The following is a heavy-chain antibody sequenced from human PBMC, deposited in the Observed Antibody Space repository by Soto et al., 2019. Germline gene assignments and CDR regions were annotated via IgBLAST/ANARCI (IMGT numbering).Heavy chain of an antibody. Sequence: ASVKVSCTDSGYTFTSYDINWVRQATGQGLEWMGWMNPNSGNTGYAQKFQGRVTMTRNTSISTAYMELSSLRSEDTAVYYCAREKTSYGMDVWGQGTTVTVSS. CDR1: GYTFTSYD. J-gene: IGHJ6*02. CDR3: AREKTSYGMDV. CDR2: MNPNSGNT. V-gene: IGHV1-8*01.